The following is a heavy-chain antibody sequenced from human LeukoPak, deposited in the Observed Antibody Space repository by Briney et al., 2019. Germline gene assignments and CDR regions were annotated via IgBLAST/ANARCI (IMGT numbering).Heavy chain of an antibody. J-gene: IGHJ2*01. D-gene: IGHD1-7*01. CDR2: ISSSGSTI. CDR3: ARVPRTTAWYFDL. V-gene: IGHV3-11*04. Sequence: PGGSLRLSCAASGFTFSNYYMSWIRQAPGKGLEWVSYISSSGSTIYYADSVKGRFTISRDNAKNSLYLQMNSLRAEDTAVYYCARVPRTTAWYFDLWGRGTLVTVSS. CDR1: GFTFSNYY.